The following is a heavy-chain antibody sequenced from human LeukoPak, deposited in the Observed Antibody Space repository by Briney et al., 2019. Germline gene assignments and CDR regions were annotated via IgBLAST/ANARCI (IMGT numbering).Heavy chain of an antibody. Sequence: ASVKVSCKASGYTFTSYYMHWVRQAPGQGPEWMGIINPSGGSTSYAQKFQGRVTMTRDTSTSTVYMELSSLRSEDTAVYYCARDGIAVAGTVYYYGMDIWGQGTTVTVSS. CDR1: GYTFTSYY. V-gene: IGHV1-46*01. D-gene: IGHD6-19*01. CDR2: INPSGGST. J-gene: IGHJ6*02. CDR3: ARDGIAVAGTVYYYGMDI.